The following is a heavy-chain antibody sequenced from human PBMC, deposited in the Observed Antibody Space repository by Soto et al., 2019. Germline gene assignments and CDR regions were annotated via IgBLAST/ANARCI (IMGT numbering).Heavy chain of an antibody. J-gene: IGHJ4*02. CDR1: GFTFDDYA. Sequence: GGSLRLSCAASGFTFDDYAMHWVRQAPGKGLEWVSGISWNSGSIGYADSVKGRFTISRDNAKNSLYLQMNSLRAEDTALYYCANLKPIAAGEGGFVDYWGQGTLVTVSS. CDR3: ANLKPIAAGEGGFVDY. D-gene: IGHD6-13*01. CDR2: ISWNSGSI. V-gene: IGHV3-9*01.